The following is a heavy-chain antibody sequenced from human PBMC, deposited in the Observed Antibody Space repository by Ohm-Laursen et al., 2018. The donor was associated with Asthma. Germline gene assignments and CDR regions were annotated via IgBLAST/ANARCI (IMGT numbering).Heavy chain of an antibody. V-gene: IGHV3-21*01. CDR3: ARDLYYYDSSGYYYYGMDV. CDR2: ISSSSSYI. CDR1: GFTFSSYA. J-gene: IGHJ6*02. Sequence: SPRLSCAATGFTFSSYAMHWVRQAPGKGLEWVSSISSSSSYIYYADSVKGRFTISRDNAKNSLYLQMNSLRAEDTAVYYCARDLYYYDSSGYYYYGMDVWGQGTTVTVSS. D-gene: IGHD3-22*01.